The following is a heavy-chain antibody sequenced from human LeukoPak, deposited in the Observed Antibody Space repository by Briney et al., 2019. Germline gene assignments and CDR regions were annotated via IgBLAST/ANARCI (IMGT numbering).Heavy chain of an antibody. CDR2: INHSGST. V-gene: IGHV4-34*01. J-gene: IGHJ5*02. Sequence: SETLSLTCAVYGGSFSGYYWSWIRQPPGKGLEWIGEINHSGSTNYNPSLKSRVTISVDTSKNQFYLKLSSVTAADTAVYYCARRLANWFDPWGQGTLVTVSS. CDR1: GGSFSGYY. CDR3: ARRLANWFDP.